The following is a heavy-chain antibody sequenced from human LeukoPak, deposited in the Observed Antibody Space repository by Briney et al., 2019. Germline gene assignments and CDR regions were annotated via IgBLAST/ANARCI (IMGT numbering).Heavy chain of an antibody. CDR3: AKDIRADRNAFDI. D-gene: IGHD3-22*01. CDR1: GFTXXDYA. J-gene: IGHJ3*02. V-gene: IGHV3-9*01. Sequence: LRLSCAASGFTXXDYAVHWVRQAPGKGLEWVSGISWNSGSIGYADSVKGRFTISRDNAKNSLYLQMNSLRAEDTALYYCAKDIRADRNAFDIWGQGTMVTVSS. CDR2: ISWNSGSI.